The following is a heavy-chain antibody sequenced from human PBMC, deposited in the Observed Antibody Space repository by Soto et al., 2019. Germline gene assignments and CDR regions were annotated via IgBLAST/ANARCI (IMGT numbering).Heavy chain of an antibody. CDR2: LYYGGST. J-gene: IGHJ4*02. V-gene: IGHV4-39*01. CDR3: ARIRRGVYSFAV. D-gene: IGHD6-13*01. CDR1: GDSISISNYY. Sequence: QLQLQESGPGLVKPSENLSLTCTVSGDSISISNYYSGWIRQPPGKGLEWIGNLYYGGSTYYNPSLKSRVTISVDTSTNQLSLNLSAVTAADAAVYYCARIRRGVYSFAVWGQGPLLAVSS.